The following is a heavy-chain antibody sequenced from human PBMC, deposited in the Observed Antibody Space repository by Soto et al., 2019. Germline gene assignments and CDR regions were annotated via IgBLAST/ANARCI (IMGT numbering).Heavy chain of an antibody. D-gene: IGHD2-21*02. Sequence: PGGSLRLSCAASGFTFSSYAMSWVRQGPGKGLEWVSAISESGASTYYADSVKGRFTISRDNSKNTLYLQMNSLRVEDTAVYYCAKPSTRYCCGDCSWDYWGQGTLVTVSS. CDR2: ISESGAST. CDR3: AKPSTRYCCGDCSWDY. V-gene: IGHV3-23*01. J-gene: IGHJ4*02. CDR1: GFTFSSYA.